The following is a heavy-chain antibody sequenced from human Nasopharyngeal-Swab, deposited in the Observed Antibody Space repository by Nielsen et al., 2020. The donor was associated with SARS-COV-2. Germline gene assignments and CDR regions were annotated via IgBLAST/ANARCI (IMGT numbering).Heavy chain of an antibody. CDR3: AREFYYRFDY. V-gene: IGHV3-66*01. Sequence: WIRQPPGKGLEWVSVMYHDDRTYYTDSVKGRFTISRDNSKNTVYLQMNSLRAEDTAVYYCAREFYYRFDYWGQGTLVTVSS. J-gene: IGHJ4*02. D-gene: IGHD3-10*01. CDR2: MYHDDRT.